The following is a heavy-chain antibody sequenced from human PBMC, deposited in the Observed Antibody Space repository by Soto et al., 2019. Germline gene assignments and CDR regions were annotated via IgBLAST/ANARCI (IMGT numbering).Heavy chain of an antibody. CDR2: ISYDGSNK. CDR1: VLTFSSYS. D-gene: IGHD6-19*01. V-gene: IGHV3-30-3*01. CDR3: ARVYSSLDYGIDY. J-gene: IGHJ4*02. Sequence: GGSLRLSCASSVLTFSSYSMHCVRQAPGKGLEWVAVISYDGSNKYCADSVKGRFTISRDNSKNTLYLQMNSLRPDDTAVYYCARVYSSLDYGIDYWGQATLVTXS.